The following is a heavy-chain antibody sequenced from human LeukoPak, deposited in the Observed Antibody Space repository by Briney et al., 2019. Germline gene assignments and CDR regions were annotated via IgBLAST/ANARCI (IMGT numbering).Heavy chain of an antibody. V-gene: IGHV1-69*04. CDR2: IIPILGIA. CDR1: GGTFSSYA. CDR3: ARESVAARPPYYFDY. D-gene: IGHD6-6*01. Sequence: SVKVSCKASGGTFSSYAISWVRQAPGQGLEWMGRIIPILGIANYAQKFQGRVTITADKSTSTAYMELSSLRSEDTAVYYCARESVAARPPYYFDYWGQGTPVTVSS. J-gene: IGHJ4*02.